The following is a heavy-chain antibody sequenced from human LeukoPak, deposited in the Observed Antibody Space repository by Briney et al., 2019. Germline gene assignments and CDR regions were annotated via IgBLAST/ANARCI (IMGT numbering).Heavy chain of an antibody. Sequence: PSETLSLTCTVSGGSISSYYWSWIRQPPGKGLEWIGYICYSGSTNYNPSLKSRVTISVDTSKNQFSLKLSSVTAADTAVYYCARGLRGVIGYWGQGTLVTVSS. D-gene: IGHD3-10*01. CDR1: GGSISSYY. CDR3: ARGLRGVIGY. CDR2: ICYSGST. J-gene: IGHJ4*02. V-gene: IGHV4-59*01.